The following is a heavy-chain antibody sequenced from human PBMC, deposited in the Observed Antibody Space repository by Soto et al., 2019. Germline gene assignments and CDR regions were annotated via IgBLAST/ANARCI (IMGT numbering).Heavy chain of an antibody. CDR2: ISPDGSQK. CDR1: GFTFSNHW. V-gene: IGHV3-7*01. Sequence: EVQLVESGGGLVQPGGSLRLSCAASGFTFSNHWMGWVRQAPGKGLEWVADISPDGSQKYYLDSVKGRFTISRDNAQTSLYLQMNGLGAEDTAVYFCVRDQGYYSFEYLGQGTLVTVSS. D-gene: IGHD3-22*01. CDR3: VRDQGYYSFEY. J-gene: IGHJ4*02.